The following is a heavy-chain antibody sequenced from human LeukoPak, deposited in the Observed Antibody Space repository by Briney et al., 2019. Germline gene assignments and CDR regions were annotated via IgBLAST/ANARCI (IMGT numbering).Heavy chain of an antibody. Sequence: GASVKVSCKASGYTFTGYYMHWVGQAPGQGLEWMGWINPNSGGTNYAQKFQGRVTMTRDTSISTAYMELSRLRSDDTAVFYCAADTSGYYYTKFDYWGQGTLVTVSS. CDR1: GYTFTGYY. J-gene: IGHJ4*02. CDR2: INPNSGGT. CDR3: AADTSGYYYTKFDY. V-gene: IGHV1-2*02. D-gene: IGHD3-22*01.